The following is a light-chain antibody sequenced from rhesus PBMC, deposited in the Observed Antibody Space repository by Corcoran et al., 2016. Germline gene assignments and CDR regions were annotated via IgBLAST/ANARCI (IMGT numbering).Light chain of an antibody. J-gene: IGKJ4*01. CDR3: QQGYDTPLT. CDR2: KAS. V-gene: IGKV1-74*01. Sequence: DIQMTQSPSSLSASVGDRVTITCRASENVNTHLNWYQQKPGKAPKLRIYKASTLQRGVPSRFSGSGSGTDYTFTINSLQPEDVSTYYWQQGYDTPLTFGGGTKVELK. CDR1: ENVNTH.